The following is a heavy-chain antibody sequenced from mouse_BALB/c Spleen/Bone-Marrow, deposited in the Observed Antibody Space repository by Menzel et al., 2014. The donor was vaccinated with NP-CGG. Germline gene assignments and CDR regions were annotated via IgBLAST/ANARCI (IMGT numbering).Heavy chain of an antibody. J-gene: IGHJ4*01. CDR1: GYTFTDYA. CDR2: ISTYNGNT. V-gene: IGHV1-67*01. CDR3: ARSTMITTYAMDY. D-gene: IGHD2-4*01. Sequence: VKLMESGPELVRPGVSVKISCKGSGYTFTDYAMHWVKQSHAKSLEWIGVISTYNGNTNYNQKFKGKATMTVDKSSSTTYMELARLTSEDSAIYYCARSTMITTYAMDYWGQGTSVTVSS.